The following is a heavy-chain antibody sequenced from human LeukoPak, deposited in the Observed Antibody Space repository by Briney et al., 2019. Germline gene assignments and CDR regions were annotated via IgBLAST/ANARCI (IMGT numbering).Heavy chain of an antibody. CDR3: AKDPNGDYGSTDV. CDR1: GFTFTNYN. CDR2: ILYDGSKK. V-gene: IGHV3-30*18. D-gene: IGHD4/OR15-4a*01. J-gene: IGHJ6*02. Sequence: PGGSLRLSCAASGFTFTNYNMHWVRQSPGKGLQWVAAILYDGSKKYYADSVKGRFTISRDNSKNTLYLQMNSLRAEDTAVYYCAKDPNGDYGSTDVWGQGTTVTVSS.